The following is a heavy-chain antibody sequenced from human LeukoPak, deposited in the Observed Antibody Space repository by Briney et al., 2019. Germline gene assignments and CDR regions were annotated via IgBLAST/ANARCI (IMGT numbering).Heavy chain of an antibody. CDR1: NYSISTDYY. V-gene: IGHV4-38-2*02. D-gene: IGHD3-16*02. J-gene: IGHJ4*02. CDR2: MYHSGST. Sequence: PSETLSLTCTVSNYSISTDYYWGWLRQPPGKGLEWIGTMYHSGSTYYNPSLKSRVTISVDTSKNQFSLKLSSVTAADTAVYYCARYDVWGSYRAFDYWGQGTLVTVSS. CDR3: ARYDVWGSYRAFDY.